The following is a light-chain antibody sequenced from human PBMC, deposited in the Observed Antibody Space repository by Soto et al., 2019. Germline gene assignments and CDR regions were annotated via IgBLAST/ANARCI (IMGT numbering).Light chain of an antibody. V-gene: IGKV3-20*01. CDR1: RTVEKNY. J-gene: IGKJ1*01. CDR2: DAT. CDR3: QQCATSPRT. Sequence: EIVLTQSPGTLSLSPGERATLSCRASRTVEKNYLAWYRQKPGQAPRLLVDDATRRGAGIPDRFSGSGSGTDFNLTISRLEPEDFAVYYCQQCATSPRTFGPGTKMEIK.